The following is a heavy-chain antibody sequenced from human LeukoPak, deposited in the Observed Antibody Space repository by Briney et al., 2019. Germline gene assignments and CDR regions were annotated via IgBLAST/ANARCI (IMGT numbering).Heavy chain of an antibody. CDR1: GFTFSSYA. D-gene: IGHD3-16*01. CDR2: ISGSGGST. CDR3: ASARVRGAMGAYYFDY. J-gene: IGHJ4*02. Sequence: GGSLRLSCAASGFTFSSYAMSWVRQAPGKGLEWVSAISGSGGSTYYADSVKGRFTISRDNSKNTLYLQMNSLRAEDTAVYYCASARVRGAMGAYYFDYWGQGTLVTVSS. V-gene: IGHV3-23*01.